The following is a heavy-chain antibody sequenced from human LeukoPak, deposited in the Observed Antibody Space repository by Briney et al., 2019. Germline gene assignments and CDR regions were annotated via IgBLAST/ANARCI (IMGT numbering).Heavy chain of an antibody. CDR2: IKSDGITI. CDR1: GFTFSNYM. Sequence: SGGSLRLSCAASGFTFSNYMMHWVRQAPGKGLVWVSRIKSDGITITYADSVKGRFTISRDNAKNTLYLRMNSLRAEDTAVYYCLRDLNWSLDQWGQGTLVTVSS. J-gene: IGHJ4*02. CDR3: LRDLNWSLDQ. D-gene: IGHD1-20*01. V-gene: IGHV3-74*01.